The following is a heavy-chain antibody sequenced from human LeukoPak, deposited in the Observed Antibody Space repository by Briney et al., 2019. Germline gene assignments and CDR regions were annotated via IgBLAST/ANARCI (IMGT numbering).Heavy chain of an antibody. J-gene: IGHJ6*03. CDR2: IIPILGIA. V-gene: IGHV1-69*04. D-gene: IGHD6-13*01. Sequence: AASVKVSCKASGGTFSSYAISWVRQAPGQGLEWMGRIIPILGIANYAQKFQGRVTITADKSTSTAYMELSSLRSEDTAVYYCARGPSSWYGLSGRRYMDVWGKGTTVTVSS. CDR3: ARGPSSWYGLSGRRYMDV. CDR1: GGTFSSYA.